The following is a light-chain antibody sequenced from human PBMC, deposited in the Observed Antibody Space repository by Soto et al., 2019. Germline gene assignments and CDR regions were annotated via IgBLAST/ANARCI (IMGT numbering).Light chain of an antibody. J-gene: IGKJ1*01. Sequence: DLQMTQSPSTLSASVGDRVTITCRSSQSISSWLAWYQQKPGKAPKLLIYDAFSLESGVPSRFSGSGSGTEFTLTISSLQPDDFATYYCQQYNSYSLWTFGQGTKVDIK. CDR1: QSISSW. CDR2: DAF. CDR3: QQYNSYSLWT. V-gene: IGKV1-5*01.